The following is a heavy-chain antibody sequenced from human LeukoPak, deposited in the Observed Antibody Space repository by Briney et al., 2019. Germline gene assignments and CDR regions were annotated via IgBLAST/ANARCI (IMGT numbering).Heavy chain of an antibody. CDR2: IYYSGST. D-gene: IGHD6-19*01. J-gene: IGHJ3*02. Sequence: KPSETLSLTCTVSGGSISSYYWSWIRQPPGKGLEWIGYIYYSGSTNYNPSLKSRVTISVDTSKNQFSLKLSSVTAADTAVYYCARGGQWLVLSAFDIWGQGTMVTASS. CDR1: GGSISSYY. V-gene: IGHV4-59*08. CDR3: ARGGQWLVLSAFDI.